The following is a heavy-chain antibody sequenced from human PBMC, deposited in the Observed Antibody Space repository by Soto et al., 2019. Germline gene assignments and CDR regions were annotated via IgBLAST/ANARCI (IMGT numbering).Heavy chain of an antibody. V-gene: IGHV3-7*03. J-gene: IGHJ3*02. CDR2: IKQDGSEK. CDR1: GFTFSSYW. D-gene: IGHD6-13*01. Sequence: GGSLRLSCAASGFTFSSYWMSWVRQAPGKGLEWGPNIKQDGSEKYYVDSVKGRFTISRDNAKNSLYLQMNSLRAEDTAVYYCARDPAGSSWYGDAFDIWGQGTMVTVSS. CDR3: ARDPAGSSWYGDAFDI.